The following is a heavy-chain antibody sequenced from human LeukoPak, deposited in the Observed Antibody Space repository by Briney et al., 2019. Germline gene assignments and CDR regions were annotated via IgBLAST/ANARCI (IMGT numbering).Heavy chain of an antibody. V-gene: IGHV3-7*03. D-gene: IGHD6-19*01. Sequence: GGSLRLSCAASGFTFTNYWMSWDRQAPGKGLEWVASIRQDGSETYYVDSVKGRFTISRDNSKNTLYLQMNSLRAEDTAVYYCASDTGAGMAGTFYYWGQGTLVTVSS. CDR3: ASDTGAGMAGTFYY. J-gene: IGHJ4*02. CDR2: IRQDGSET. CDR1: GFTFTNYW.